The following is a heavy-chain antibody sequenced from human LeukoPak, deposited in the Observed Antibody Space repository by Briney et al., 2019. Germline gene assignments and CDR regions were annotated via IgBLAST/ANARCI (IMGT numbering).Heavy chain of an antibody. CDR2: INHSGST. CDR1: GGSFSGYY. V-gene: IGHV4-34*01. D-gene: IGHD3-16*02. J-gene: IGHJ5*02. CDR3: ARGPLMITFGGVIVTPRDWFDP. Sequence: SETLSLTCAVYGGSFSGYYWSWIRQPPGKGLEWIGEINHSGSTNYNPSLKSRVTISVDTSKNQFSLKLSSVTAADTAVYYCARGPLMITFGGVIVTPRDWFDPWGQGTLVTVYS.